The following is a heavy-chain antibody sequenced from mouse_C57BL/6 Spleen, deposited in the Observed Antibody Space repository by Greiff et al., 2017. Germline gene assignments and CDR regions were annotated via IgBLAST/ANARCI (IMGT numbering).Heavy chain of an antibody. CDR3: ARDGYPYYAMDY. D-gene: IGHD2-2*01. V-gene: IGHV3-6*01. CDR1: GYSITSGYY. Sequence: EVQVVESGPGLVKPSQSLSLTCSVTGYSITSGYYWNWIRQFPGNKLEWMGYISYDGSNNYNPSLKNRISITRDTSKNQFFLKLNSVTTEDTATYYCARDGYPYYAMDYWGQGTSVTVSS. J-gene: IGHJ4*01. CDR2: ISYDGSN.